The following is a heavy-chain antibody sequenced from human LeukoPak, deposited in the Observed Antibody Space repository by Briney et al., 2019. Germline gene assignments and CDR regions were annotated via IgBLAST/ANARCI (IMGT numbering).Heavy chain of an antibody. CDR1: GGSISSYY. Sequence: SETLSLTCTVPGGSISSYYWSWIRQPPGKGLEWIGYIYYSGSTNYNPSLKSRVTISVDTSKNQFSLKLSSVTAADTAVYYCARTNCGGDCYKYYYYGMDVWGQGTTVTVSS. D-gene: IGHD2-21*02. V-gene: IGHV4-59*01. J-gene: IGHJ6*02. CDR2: IYYSGST. CDR3: ARTNCGGDCYKYYYYGMDV.